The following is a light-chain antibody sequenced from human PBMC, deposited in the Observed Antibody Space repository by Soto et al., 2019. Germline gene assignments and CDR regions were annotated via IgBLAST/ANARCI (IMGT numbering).Light chain of an antibody. CDR2: NNN. CDR1: SSNIGSNY. CDR3: ATWDDSLSAVI. J-gene: IGLJ2*01. Sequence: QSVLTQSPSASVTPGQRVTISCSGSSSNIGSNYVYWYQLLPGTAPRLLFYNNNQRPSGVPDRFSVSKSGTSASLAISGLRSEDEADYYCATWDDSLSAVIFGGGTKVTVL. V-gene: IGLV1-47*01.